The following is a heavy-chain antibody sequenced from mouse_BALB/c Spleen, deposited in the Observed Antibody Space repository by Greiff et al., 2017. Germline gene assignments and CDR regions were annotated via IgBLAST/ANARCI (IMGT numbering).Heavy chain of an antibody. CDR3: ARYSTVVDPYAMDY. V-gene: IGHV1S26*01. D-gene: IGHD1-1*01. CDR1: GYTFTSYT. J-gene: IGHJ4*01. Sequence: QVQLQQSGAELMKPGASVKMSCKASGYTFTSYTMHWVKQRPGQGLEWIGYINPSSGYTNYNQKFKDKATLTADKSSSTAYMQLSSLTSEDSAVYYCARYSTVVDPYAMDYWGQGTSVTVSS. CDR2: INPSSGYT.